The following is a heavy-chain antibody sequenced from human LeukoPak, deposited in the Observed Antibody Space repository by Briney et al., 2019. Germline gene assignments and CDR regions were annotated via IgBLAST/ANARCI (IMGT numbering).Heavy chain of an antibody. CDR1: GFSVRSNL. D-gene: IGHD4-11*01. CDR3: ARDNVVGDYSRWFDP. V-gene: IGHV3-7*01. J-gene: IGHJ5*02. Sequence: GGSLRLSCAGTGFSVRSNLISWVRQPPGQGLEWVANIKQDGSEKYYVESVKGRFTISRENAKNSVYLQMNSLRAEDTAVYYCARDNVVGDYSRWFDPWGQGTLVTVSS. CDR2: IKQDGSEK.